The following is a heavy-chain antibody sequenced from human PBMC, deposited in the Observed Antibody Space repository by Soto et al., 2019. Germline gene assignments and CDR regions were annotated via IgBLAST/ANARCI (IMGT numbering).Heavy chain of an antibody. CDR2: ISYDGSNK. CDR3: AKTIGSSGTQPPDDAFDI. D-gene: IGHD3-22*01. Sequence: GGSLRLSCAASGFTFSSYGMHWVRQAPGKGLEWVAVISYDGSNKYYADSVKGRFTISRDNSKNTLYLQMNSLRAEDTAVYYCAKTIGSSGTQPPDDAFDIWGQGTMVTVSS. J-gene: IGHJ3*02. V-gene: IGHV3-30*18. CDR1: GFTFSSYG.